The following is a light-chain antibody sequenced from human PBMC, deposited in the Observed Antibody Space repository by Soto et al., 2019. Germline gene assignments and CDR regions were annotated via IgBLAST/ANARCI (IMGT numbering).Light chain of an antibody. J-gene: IGLJ1*01. Sequence: QSVLTQPASVSGAPGQSITISCTGTSRDVGADNYVSWYQQHPGKAPKLIIYEVTNRPSGVSNRFSGSQSGNTASLTISGLQAEDGADYFCSSYTTSNTPLYVFGTGTKVTVL. CDR3: SSYTTSNTPLYV. V-gene: IGLV2-14*01. CDR1: SRDVGADNY. CDR2: EVT.